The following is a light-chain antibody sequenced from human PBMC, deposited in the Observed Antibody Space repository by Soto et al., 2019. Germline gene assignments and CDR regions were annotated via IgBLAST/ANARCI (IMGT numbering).Light chain of an antibody. CDR1: QSVSTN. V-gene: IGKV3-15*01. CDR2: GAS. CDR3: QHYNWWST. J-gene: IGKJ1*01. Sequence: EMVTKPPPFTPSVSAGERTTPSCRASQSVSTNLAWYQQKAGQAPVVLFYGASTRATNIPARCSGSCSVKDFTLTISILYAEDFALYCWQHYNWWSTFGQGTKVDI.